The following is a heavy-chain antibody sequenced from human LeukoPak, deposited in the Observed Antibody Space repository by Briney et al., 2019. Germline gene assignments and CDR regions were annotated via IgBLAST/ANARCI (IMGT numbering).Heavy chain of an antibody. CDR2: INPNSGAT. J-gene: IGHJ3*02. CDR1: GYTFTDYF. D-gene: IGHD6-13*01. V-gene: IGHV1-2*02. Sequence: GASVMVSCKASGYTFTDYFIHWIRQAPGQGLEWMGWINPNSGATSYAQKFQGRVTMTRDTSINTGNMELTGLRLDDTAVYYCARELSAVGRWGAFDMWGQGTMVTVSS. CDR3: ARELSAVGRWGAFDM.